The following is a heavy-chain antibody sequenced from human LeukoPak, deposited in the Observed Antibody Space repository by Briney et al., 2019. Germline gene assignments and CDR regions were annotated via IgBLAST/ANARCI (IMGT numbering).Heavy chain of an antibody. J-gene: IGHJ6*03. CDR1: GGSVSSGDYY. D-gene: IGHD3-3*01. V-gene: IGHV4-30-4*01. CDR3: ARGASPPRREWPHPTWRYYYYYYMDV. Sequence: SETLSLTCTVSGGSVSSGDYYWSWIRQPPGKGLEWIGYIYYSGSTFYNPSLKSRVTISVDTSKNQFSLKLSSVTAADTAVYYCARGASPPRREWPHPTWRYYYYYYMDVWGKGTTVTVSS. CDR2: IYYSGST.